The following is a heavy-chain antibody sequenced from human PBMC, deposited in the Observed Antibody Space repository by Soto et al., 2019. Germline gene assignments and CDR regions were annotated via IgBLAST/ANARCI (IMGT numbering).Heavy chain of an antibody. D-gene: IGHD2-15*01. V-gene: IGHV3-66*01. CDR3: ARGRGYCSGGSCYWY. J-gene: IGHJ4*02. CDR2: IYSGGST. Sequence: VQLVESGGGVVQPGRSLRLSCAASGFTFSSNYMSWVRQAPGKGLEWVSVIYSGGSTYYADSVKGRFTISRDNSKNTLYLQMNSLRAEDTAVYYCARGRGYCSGGSCYWYWGQGTLVTVSS. CDR1: GFTFSSNY.